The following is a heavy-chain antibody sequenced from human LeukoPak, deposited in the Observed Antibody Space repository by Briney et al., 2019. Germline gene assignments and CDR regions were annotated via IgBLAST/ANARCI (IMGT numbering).Heavy chain of an antibody. Sequence: GGSLRLSCAASGFTFSNAWMSWVRQAPGKGLEWVGRIKSKTDGGTTDYAAPVKGRFTISRDDSKNTLYLQMNSLKTEDTAVYYCTTYYDYVWGSYPLWSGDNNWFDPWGQGTLDTVSS. CDR2: IKSKTDGGTT. CDR3: TTYYDYVWGSYPLWSGDNNWFDP. D-gene: IGHD3-16*02. CDR1: GFTFSNAW. V-gene: IGHV3-15*01. J-gene: IGHJ5*02.